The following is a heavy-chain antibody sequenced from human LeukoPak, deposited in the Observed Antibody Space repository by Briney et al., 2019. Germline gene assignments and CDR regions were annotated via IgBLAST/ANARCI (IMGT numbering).Heavy chain of an antibody. J-gene: IGHJ4*02. CDR2: ISSSSYI. CDR1: GFPFSSYS. CDR3: ARDLVGATR. Sequence: GGSLRLSCAASGFPFSSYSMTWVRQAPGKGLEWVSSISSSSYIYYADSVKGRFTISRDNAKNSLYLQMNSLRAEDTAVYYCARDLVGATRWGQGTLVTVSS. V-gene: IGHV3-21*01. D-gene: IGHD1-26*01.